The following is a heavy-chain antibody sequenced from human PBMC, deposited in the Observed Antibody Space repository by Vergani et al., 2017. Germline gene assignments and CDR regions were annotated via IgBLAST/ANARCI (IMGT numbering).Heavy chain of an antibody. Sequence: EGQLVESGGGLVKPGGSLRLSCAASGFTFSSYSMNWVRQAPGKGLEWVSSISSSSYIYYADSVKGRFTISRDNAKNSLYLQMNSLRAEDTAVYYCARGGDCSSTSCYMGYYYYYMDVWGKGTTVTVSS. CDR1: GFTFSSYS. CDR2: ISSSSYI. D-gene: IGHD2-2*02. V-gene: IGHV3-21*01. CDR3: ARGGDCSSTSCYMGYYYYYMDV. J-gene: IGHJ6*03.